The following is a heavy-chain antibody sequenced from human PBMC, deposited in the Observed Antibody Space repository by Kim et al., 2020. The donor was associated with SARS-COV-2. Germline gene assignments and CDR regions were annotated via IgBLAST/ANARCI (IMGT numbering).Heavy chain of an antibody. D-gene: IGHD3-22*01. CDR3: ARYGQYYDSSGYYQGLYWYFDL. Sequence: SETLSLTCTVSGGSISSYYLSWIRQPPGKGLEWIGYIYYSGSTNYNPSLKSRVTISVDTSKNQFSLKLSSVTAADTAVYYCARYGQYYDSSGYYQGLYWYFDLWGRGTLVTVSS. V-gene: IGHV4-59*08. J-gene: IGHJ2*01. CDR1: GGSISSYY. CDR2: IYYSGST.